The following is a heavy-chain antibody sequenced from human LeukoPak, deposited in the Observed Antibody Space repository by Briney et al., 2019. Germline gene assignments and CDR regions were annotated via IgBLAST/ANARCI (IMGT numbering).Heavy chain of an antibody. V-gene: IGHV3-23*01. Sequence: GGSLRLSCSASGFSFSTYGITWVRQAPGKTLEWVSTIVGRNGDTYYTDSVKGRFTISRDISKNSVYLQMSSLRGDDTAVYYSAKYGVVLPPGTHIPHRFDFWGQGSLVTVSS. CDR1: GFSFSTYG. J-gene: IGHJ5*01. CDR2: IVGRNGDT. CDR3: AKYGVVLPPGTHIPHRFDF. D-gene: IGHD2-15*01.